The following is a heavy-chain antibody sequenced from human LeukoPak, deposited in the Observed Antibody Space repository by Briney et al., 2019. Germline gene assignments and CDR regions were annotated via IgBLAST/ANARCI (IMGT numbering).Heavy chain of an antibody. V-gene: IGHV4-59*01. J-gene: IGHJ6*04. CDR1: GGSINSFY. CDR2: TYYSGST. D-gene: IGHD3-10*01. Sequence: SKPLSLTCTVSGGSINSFYWSWIRQPPGGGLEWIGYTYYSGSTNYNPSLKSRVTMSVDASKTQFSLWLSSVTAADTAVYYCARLARLTLIRGVTGYHSLDVWGRGTKVTVSS. CDR3: ARLARLTLIRGVTGYHSLDV.